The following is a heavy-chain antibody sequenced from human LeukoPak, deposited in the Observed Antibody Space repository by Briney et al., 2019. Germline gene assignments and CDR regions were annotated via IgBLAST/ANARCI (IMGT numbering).Heavy chain of an antibody. Sequence: GGTLRLSCAASGFTFNNYGMSWVRQAPGKGLEWVSAISGGGGSTYYADSVKGRFTISRDNSKNSLYLQMNSLRAEDTAVYYCARTFRRTPFDYWGQGTLVTVSS. CDR3: ARTFRRTPFDY. CDR1: GFTFNNYG. D-gene: IGHD1-14*01. CDR2: ISGGGGST. V-gene: IGHV3-23*01. J-gene: IGHJ4*02.